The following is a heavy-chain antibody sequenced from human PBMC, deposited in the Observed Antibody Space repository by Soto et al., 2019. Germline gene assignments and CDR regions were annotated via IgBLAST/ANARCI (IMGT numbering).Heavy chain of an antibody. CDR3: ASGFSGYDRRIDY. V-gene: IGHV4-59*01. D-gene: IGHD5-12*01. CDR2: IYYSGST. Sequence: SDTLSLTCTVSGGSISSYYWSWIRQPPGKGLEWIGYIYYSGSTNYNPSLKSRVTMSVDTSKNQFSLRLSSVTAADTAVYYCASGFSGYDRRIDYWGQGTLVTVSS. CDR1: GGSISSYY. J-gene: IGHJ4*02.